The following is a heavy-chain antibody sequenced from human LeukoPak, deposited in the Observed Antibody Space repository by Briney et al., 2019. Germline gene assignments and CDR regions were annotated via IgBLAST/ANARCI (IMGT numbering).Heavy chain of an antibody. CDR3: ARLRGWKQQVVYFDY. D-gene: IGHD6-13*01. V-gene: IGHV4-59*08. J-gene: IGHJ4*02. CDR2: LFHSGTR. CDR1: GGSISSYY. Sequence: PSETLSLTCTVSGGSISSYYWSWIRQPPGKGLEWIGYLFHSGTRRYNPSLKSRVTISADTTKNQFFLSLNSTTAADTAVYYCARLRGWKQQVVYFDYWVQGTLATVSS.